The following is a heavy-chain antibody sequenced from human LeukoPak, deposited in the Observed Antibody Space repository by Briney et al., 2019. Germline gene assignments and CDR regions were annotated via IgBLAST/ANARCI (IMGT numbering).Heavy chain of an antibody. J-gene: IGHJ6*03. V-gene: IGHV1-2*02. CDR2: INPNSGGT. CDR1: GYTFTGYY. D-gene: IGHD3-10*01. CDR3: ARVVRGATYYYYYMDV. Sequence: ASVKVSCKASGYTFTGYYMHWVRQAPGQGLEWMGWINPNSGGTNYAQKFQGRVTMTRDTSISTAYMELSRLRSDDTAVYYCARVVRGATYYYYYMDVWGKGTTVTVSS.